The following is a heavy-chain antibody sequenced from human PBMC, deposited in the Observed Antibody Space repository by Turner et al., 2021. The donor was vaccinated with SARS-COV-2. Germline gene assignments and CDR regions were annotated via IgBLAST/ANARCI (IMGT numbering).Heavy chain of an antibody. CDR3: ARPTSCGGDCYYFDL. Sequence: QVQLVQSGAEVRKPGSSVKVSCRASGGTFSSFIINWVRQAPGQGLEWMGGISPLPGIANYAQKFQGRVTVTADTSTSTVYMELSSLRSEDTAVYYCARPTSCGGDCYYFDLWGRGTLVTVSS. V-gene: IGHV1-69*02. CDR1: GGTFSSFI. J-gene: IGHJ2*01. D-gene: IGHD2-21*02. CDR2: ISPLPGIA.